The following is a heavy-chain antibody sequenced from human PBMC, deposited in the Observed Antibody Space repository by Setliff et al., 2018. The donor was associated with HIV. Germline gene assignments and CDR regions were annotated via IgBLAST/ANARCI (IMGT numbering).Heavy chain of an antibody. D-gene: IGHD6-13*01. V-gene: IGHV4-61*02. J-gene: IGHJ4*02. Sequence: SETLSLTCTVSGGSISSGSYYWSWIRQPAGKGLEWIGRIYTSGSTNYNPSLKSRVTISVDTSKNQFSLKLSSVTAAGTAVYSCASALSSSWDYFDYWGQGTLVTVSS. CDR3: ASALSSSWDYFDY. CDR1: GGSISSGSYY. CDR2: IYTSGST.